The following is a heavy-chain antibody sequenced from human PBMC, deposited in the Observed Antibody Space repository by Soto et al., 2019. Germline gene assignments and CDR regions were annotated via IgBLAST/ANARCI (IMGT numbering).Heavy chain of an antibody. J-gene: IGHJ5*02. CDR3: ARGSFGPYNWFDP. CDR2: INSDGSST. V-gene: IGHV3-74*01. D-gene: IGHD3-10*01. Sequence: GGSLRLSCAASGFTFSSYWMHWVRQAPGKGLVWVSRINSDGSSTSYADSVKGRFTISRDNAKNTLYLQMNSLRAEGTAVYYCARGSFGPYNWFDPWGQGTLVTVSS. CDR1: GFTFSSYW.